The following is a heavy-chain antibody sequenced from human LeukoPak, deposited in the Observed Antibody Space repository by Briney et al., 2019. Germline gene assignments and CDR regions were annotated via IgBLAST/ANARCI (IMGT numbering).Heavy chain of an antibody. CDR1: GGSISSGSYY. J-gene: IGHJ5*02. V-gene: IGHV4-61*02. CDR3: ARGEYSGSRGYWFDP. D-gene: IGHD6-13*01. CDR2: IYTSGST. Sequence: SQTLSLTCTVSGGSISSGSYYWSWIRQPAGKGLEWIGRIYTSGSTNYNPSLKSRVTISVDTSKNQFSLKLSSVTAADTAVYYCARGEYSGSRGYWFDPWGQGTLVTVSS.